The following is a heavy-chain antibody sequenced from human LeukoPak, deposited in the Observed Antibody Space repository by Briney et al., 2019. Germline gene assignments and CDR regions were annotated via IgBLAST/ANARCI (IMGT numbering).Heavy chain of an antibody. Sequence: ASVKVSCKASGYTFTSYGISWVRQAPGQGLEWMGWISAYNGNTNYAQKLQGRVTMTTDTSTSTAYMELRSLRSDDTAVYYCARDHSGSYYIAVNYYYGMDVWGQGTTVTVSS. CDR2: ISAYNGNT. D-gene: IGHD1-26*01. CDR1: GYTFTSYG. J-gene: IGHJ6*02. V-gene: IGHV1-18*01. CDR3: ARDHSGSYYIAVNYYYGMDV.